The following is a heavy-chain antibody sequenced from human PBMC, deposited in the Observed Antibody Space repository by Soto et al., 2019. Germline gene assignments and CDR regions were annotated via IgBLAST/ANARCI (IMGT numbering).Heavy chain of an antibody. CDR1: GFTFSSYS. V-gene: IGHV3-21*06. CDR3: TRPRYDGSGTPFDH. CDR2: ISSSSSYI. J-gene: IGHJ4*02. D-gene: IGHD3-22*01. Sequence: GGSLTLSCAASGFTFSSYSMNWVRQAPGKGLEWVSSISSSSSYIYYADSVKGRFIISRDNAKNILYLQMNSLTAEDTAVYYCTRPRYDGSGTPFDHWGQGSLVTVSS.